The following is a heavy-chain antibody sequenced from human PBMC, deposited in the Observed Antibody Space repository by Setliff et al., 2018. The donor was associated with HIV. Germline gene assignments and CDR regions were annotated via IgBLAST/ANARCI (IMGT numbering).Heavy chain of an antibody. D-gene: IGHD3-16*01. CDR3: ARDFLILPVGYDP. CDR1: GYTFTNYV. Sequence: ASVKVSCKASGYTFTNYVMNWVRQAPGQGLEWMGWINTNTGNPTYAQGLTGRFVFSLDTSVSTAYLQISSLKAEDTAVYYCARDFLILPVGYDPWGQGTLVTVSS. CDR2: INTNTGNP. V-gene: IGHV7-4-1*02. J-gene: IGHJ5*02.